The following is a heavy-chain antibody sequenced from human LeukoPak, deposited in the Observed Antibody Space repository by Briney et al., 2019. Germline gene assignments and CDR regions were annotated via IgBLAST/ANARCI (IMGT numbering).Heavy chain of an antibody. CDR3: ARGVPYDSWSGPHYSDY. CDR2: IKQDGSQE. CDR1: GFTFSSYA. J-gene: IGHJ4*02. V-gene: IGHV3-7*01. Sequence: GGSLRLSCAASGFTFSSYAMNWVRQAPGKGLEWVADIKQDGSQEYYVDSVKGRFTISRDRAKNSLYLQMNSLRAEDTAVYYCARGVPYDSWSGPHYSDYWGQGTLVTVSS. D-gene: IGHD3-3*01.